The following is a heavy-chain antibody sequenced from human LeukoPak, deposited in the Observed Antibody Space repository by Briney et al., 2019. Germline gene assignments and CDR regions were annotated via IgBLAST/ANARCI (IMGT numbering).Heavy chain of an antibody. D-gene: IGHD3-10*01. CDR2: ISFDESNK. CDR3: AKSAGVENYFGSGSYPHYMDV. CDR1: GFTFSSYA. J-gene: IGHJ6*03. Sequence: PGGSLRLSCAASGFTFSSYAMHWVRQAPGKGLEWVAVISFDESNKYYADSVKGRFTISRDNSKNTLYLQMNSLRAEDTAVYYCAKSAGVENYFGSGSYPHYMDVWGKGTTVTISS. V-gene: IGHV3-30*04.